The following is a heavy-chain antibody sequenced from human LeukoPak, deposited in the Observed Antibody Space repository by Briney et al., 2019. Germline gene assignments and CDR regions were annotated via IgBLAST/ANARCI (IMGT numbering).Heavy chain of an antibody. Sequence: PSQTLSLTCTVSGGSISSDGYYRSWIRQPPGKGLEWIGEINHSGSTNYNPSLKSRVTISVDTSKNQFSLKLSSVTAADTAIYYCARGTMAAGFDPWGQGTLVTVSS. CDR1: GGSISSDGYY. J-gene: IGHJ5*02. D-gene: IGHD4/OR15-4a*01. CDR2: INHSGST. CDR3: ARGTMAAGFDP. V-gene: IGHV4-30-2*01.